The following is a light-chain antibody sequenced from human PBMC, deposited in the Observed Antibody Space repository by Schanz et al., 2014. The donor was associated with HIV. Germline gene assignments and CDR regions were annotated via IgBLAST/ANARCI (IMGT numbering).Light chain of an antibody. J-gene: IGLJ2*01. Sequence: QSVLTQPPSVSAAPGQRVTISCSGHSYSIGNNFVSWFQQLPGTAPKLLIYDNYKRPSGIPDRFSGSKSGTSATLVITGLQTGDEADYYCGAWDSLLNAVVFGGGTKLTVL. CDR1: SYSIGNNF. CDR3: GAWDSLLNAVV. CDR2: DNY. V-gene: IGLV1-51*01.